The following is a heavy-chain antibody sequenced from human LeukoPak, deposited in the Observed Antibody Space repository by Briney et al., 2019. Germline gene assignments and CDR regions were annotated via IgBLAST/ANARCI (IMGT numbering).Heavy chain of an antibody. CDR2: ISAYNGNT. CDR1: GYTFTSYD. V-gene: IGHV1-18*01. D-gene: IGHD1-20*01. CDR3: ARWGHRYNWNGGDY. Sequence: ASVKVSCKASGYTFTSYDINWVRQAPGQGLEWMGWISAYNGNTNYAQKLQGRVTMTTDTSTSTAYMELRSLRSDDTAVYYCARWGHRYNWNGGDYWGQGTLVTVSS. J-gene: IGHJ4*02.